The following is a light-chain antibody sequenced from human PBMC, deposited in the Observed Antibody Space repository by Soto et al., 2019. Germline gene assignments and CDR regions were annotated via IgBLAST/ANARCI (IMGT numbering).Light chain of an antibody. J-gene: IGKJ5*01. CDR1: QSFSINY. Sequence: EIVLTQSPFKLWVSPREKAPHSPRVSQSFSINYLAWYQQKPGQAPRLLIYGASSRATGIPDRFSGSGSGTDFSLTISRLEPEDFAVYFCQHYGSSPITFGQGTRLEIK. CDR2: GAS. CDR3: QHYGSSPIT. V-gene: IGKV3-20*01.